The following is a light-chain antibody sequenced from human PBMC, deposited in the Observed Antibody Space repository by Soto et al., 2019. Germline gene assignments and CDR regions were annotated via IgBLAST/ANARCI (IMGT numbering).Light chain of an antibody. CDR2: GAS. V-gene: IGKV3-20*01. Sequence: ESVLTQSPGTLSLSPWETATLSCRASQSVRSNYLAWYQQKPGQAPRLLIYGASSRATGIPDRFSGSGSGTDFTLTISRLDPEDFAVFYCHQYGGSPTFGQGTKLEIK. CDR3: HQYGGSPT. J-gene: IGKJ2*01. CDR1: QSVRSNY.